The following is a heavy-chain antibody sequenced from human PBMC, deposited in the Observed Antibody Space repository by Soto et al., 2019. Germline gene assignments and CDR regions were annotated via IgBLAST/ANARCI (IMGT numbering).Heavy chain of an antibody. D-gene: IGHD3-22*01. V-gene: IGHV4-30-4*01. CDR3: ARYFRDSRGYYIRGTFDI. Sequence: PSETLSLTCTVSGGSISSGEYYWNWIRQSPGKGLEWIGYIYHSGSTYYSPSLKSRVTISLDKSNNQFSLRLSSVTAADTAVYYFARYFRDSRGYYIRGTFDILGQGTIVTGSS. CDR2: IYHSGST. CDR1: GGSISSGEYY. J-gene: IGHJ3*02.